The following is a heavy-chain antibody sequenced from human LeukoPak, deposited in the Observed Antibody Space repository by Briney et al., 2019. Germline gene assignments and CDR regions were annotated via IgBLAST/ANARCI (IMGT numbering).Heavy chain of an antibody. J-gene: IGHJ4*02. CDR2: IYHSGST. V-gene: IGHV4-38-2*02. D-gene: IGHD4-17*01. CDR1: GYSISSGYY. Sequence: SETLSLTCAVSGYSISSGYYWGWIRQPPGRGLEWIGSIYHSGSTYYNPSLKSRVTISVDTSKNQFSLKLSSVTAADTAVYYCAREWTTVTSFDYWGQGTLVTVSS. CDR3: AREWTTVTSFDY.